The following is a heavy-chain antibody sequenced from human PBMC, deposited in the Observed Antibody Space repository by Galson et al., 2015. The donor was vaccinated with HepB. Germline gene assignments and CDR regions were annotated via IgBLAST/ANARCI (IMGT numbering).Heavy chain of an antibody. CDR1: GFTFSSYG. CDR2: ISYDGSNK. D-gene: IGHD3-10*01. CDR3: AKDFSYYGSGIDY. J-gene: IGHJ4*02. Sequence: SLRLSCAASGFTFSSYGMHWVRQAPGKGLEWVAVISYDGSNKYYADSVKGRFTISRDNSKNTLYLQMNSLRAEDTAVYYCAKDFSYYGSGIDYWGQGTLVTVSS. V-gene: IGHV3-30*18.